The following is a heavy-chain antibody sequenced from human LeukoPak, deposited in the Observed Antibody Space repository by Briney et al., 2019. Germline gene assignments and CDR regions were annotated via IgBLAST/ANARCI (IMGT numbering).Heavy chain of an antibody. CDR2: ISGSGSST. CDR1: GFTFATYA. Sequence: GGSLRLSCAASGFTFATYAMSWVRQAPGRGLEWVSSISGSGSSTFYADSVKGRFTISRDDAKNTLYLQMNSLRAEDTAVYYCGGYQYYGMDVWGQGTTVTVSS. V-gene: IGHV3-23*01. CDR3: GGYQYYGMDV. J-gene: IGHJ6*02.